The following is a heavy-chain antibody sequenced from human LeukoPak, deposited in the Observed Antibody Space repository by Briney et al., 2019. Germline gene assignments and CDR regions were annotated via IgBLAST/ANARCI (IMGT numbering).Heavy chain of an antibody. CDR3: AKDIYDIVATIRGGHYFDY. V-gene: IGHV3-9*01. J-gene: IGHJ4*02. Sequence: GGSLRLSCAASGFTFDDYAMHWVRQAPGKGLEWVSGISWNSGSIGYADSVKGRFTISKDNAKNSLYLQMNSLRAEDTALYYCAKDIYDIVATIRGGHYFDYWGQGTLVTVSS. CDR1: GFTFDDYA. CDR2: ISWNSGSI. D-gene: IGHD5-12*01.